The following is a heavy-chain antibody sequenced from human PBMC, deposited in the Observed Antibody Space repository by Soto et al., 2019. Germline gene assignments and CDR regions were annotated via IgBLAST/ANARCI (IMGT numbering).Heavy chain of an antibody. CDR2: IYYSGST. J-gene: IGHJ3*02. CDR3: ARSYCGGDCSIRGGAFDI. CDR1: GGSISSGGYY. V-gene: IGHV4-31*03. D-gene: IGHD2-21*02. Sequence: TLSLTCTVSGGSISSGGYYWSWIRQHPGKGLEWIGYIYYSGSTYYNPSLKSRVTISVDTSKNQFSLKLSSVTAADTAVYYCARSYCGGDCSIRGGAFDIWGQGTMVTVSS.